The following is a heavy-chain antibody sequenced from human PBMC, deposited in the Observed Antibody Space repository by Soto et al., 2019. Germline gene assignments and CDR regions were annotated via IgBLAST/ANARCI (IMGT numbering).Heavy chain of an antibody. CDR2: ISWNSGSI. Sequence: EVQLVESGGGLVQPGRSLRLSCAASGFTFDDYAMHWVRQAPGKGLEWVSGISWNSGSIGYADSVKGRFTISRDNAKNSLYLQMNSLRAEDTALYYCAKDKWELSYYVDYWGQGTLVTVSS. V-gene: IGHV3-9*01. CDR3: AKDKWELSYYVDY. J-gene: IGHJ4*02. CDR1: GFTFDDYA. D-gene: IGHD1-26*01.